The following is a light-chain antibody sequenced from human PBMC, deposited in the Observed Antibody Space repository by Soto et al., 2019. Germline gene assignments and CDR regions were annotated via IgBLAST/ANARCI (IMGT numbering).Light chain of an antibody. V-gene: IGLV2-14*03. Sequence: QSALTQPASVSGSPGQSITISCTGSSSDVGGYDYVCWYQQYPGKAPKLIIYAVTDRPSGVSNRFSGSKSGNTASLILSGLQAEDEADYYCSSYTTSSTVVFGGGTQLTVL. CDR2: AVT. CDR3: SSYTTSSTVV. CDR1: SSDVGGYDY. J-gene: IGLJ2*01.